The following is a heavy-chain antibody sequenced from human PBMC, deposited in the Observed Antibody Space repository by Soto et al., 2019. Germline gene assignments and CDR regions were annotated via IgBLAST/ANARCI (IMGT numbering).Heavy chain of an antibody. Sequence: GESLKISCKGSGYSFTSYWIGWVRQMPGKGLEWMGIIYPGDSDTRYSPSFQGQVTISADKSISTAYLQWSSLKASDTAMYYCARDNHFRGRGYSYGSHGDYYYYYGMDVWGQGTTVTVSS. V-gene: IGHV5-51*01. CDR3: ARDNHFRGRGYSYGSHGDYYYYYGMDV. D-gene: IGHD5-18*01. J-gene: IGHJ6*02. CDR1: GYSFTSYW. CDR2: IYPGDSDT.